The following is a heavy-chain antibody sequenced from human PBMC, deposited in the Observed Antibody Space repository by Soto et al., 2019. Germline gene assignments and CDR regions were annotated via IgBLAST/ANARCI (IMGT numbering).Heavy chain of an antibody. CDR1: GGSISSGDYY. CDR2: IYYSGST. Sequence: SETLSLTCTVSGGSISSGDYYWSWIRQPPGKGLEWIGYIYYSGSTYYNPSLKSRVTISVDTSKNQFSLKLSSVTAADTAVYYCTRHNQPRPKEARPAPRGWFDPWGQGTLVTVSS. V-gene: IGHV4-30-4*01. J-gene: IGHJ5*02. CDR3: TRHNQPRPKEARPAPRGWFDP. D-gene: IGHD2-2*01.